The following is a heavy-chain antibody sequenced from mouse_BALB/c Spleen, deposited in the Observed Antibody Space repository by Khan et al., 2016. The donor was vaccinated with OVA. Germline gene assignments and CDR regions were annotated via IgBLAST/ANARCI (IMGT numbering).Heavy chain of an antibody. J-gene: IGHJ2*01. CDR1: GYTFTSYW. CDR3: ARGIKRDY. Sequence: VQLQQPGAELVKPGASVKLSCKASGYTFTSYWMHWVKQRPGQGLEWIGEINPSNGRTNYNEKFKSKATLTVDKSSSTAYMQLSSPTSEDSAVYYCARGIKRDYWGQGTTLTVSS. CDR2: INPSNGRT. V-gene: IGHV1S81*02.